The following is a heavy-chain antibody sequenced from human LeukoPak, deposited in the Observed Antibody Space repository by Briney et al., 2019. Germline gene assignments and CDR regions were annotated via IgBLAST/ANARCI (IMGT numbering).Heavy chain of an antibody. CDR1: GGSISSYY. V-gene: IGHV4-59*08. D-gene: IGHD2-2*01. J-gene: IGHJ4*02. Sequence: SETLSLTCTVSGGSISSYYWSWIRQPPGKGLEWIGYIYYSGSTNYNPSLKSRVTISVDTSKNQFSLKLSSVTAADTAVYYCARRYCSSTSCEEFDYWGQGTLVTVSS. CDR2: IYYSGST. CDR3: ARRYCSSTSCEEFDY.